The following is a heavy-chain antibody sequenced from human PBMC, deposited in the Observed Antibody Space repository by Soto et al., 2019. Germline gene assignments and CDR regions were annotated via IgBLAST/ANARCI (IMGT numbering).Heavy chain of an antibody. V-gene: IGHV4-39*01. CDR3: ARLIAAAGEYYYYYYYMDV. D-gene: IGHD6-13*01. CDR2: IYYSGST. CDR1: GGSISSSSYY. J-gene: IGHJ6*03. Sequence: QLQLQESGPGLVKPSETLSLTCTVSGGSISSSSYYWGWIRQPPGKGLEWIGSIYYSGSTYYNPSLKSRVTISVDTSKNQFSLKLSSVTAADTAVYYCARLIAAAGEYYYYYYYMDVWGKGTTVTVSS.